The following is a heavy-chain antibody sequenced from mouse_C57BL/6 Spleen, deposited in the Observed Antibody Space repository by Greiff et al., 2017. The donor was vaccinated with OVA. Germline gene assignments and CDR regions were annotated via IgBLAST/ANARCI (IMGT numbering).Heavy chain of an antibody. CDR2: IHPSDSDT. CDR3: AITYDYAHDYAMDY. V-gene: IGHV1-74*01. Sequence: QVQLQQPGAELVKPGASVKVSCKASGYTFTSYWMHWVKQRPGQGLEWIGRIHPSDSDTNYNQKFKGKATLTVDKSSSTAYMQLSSLTSEDSAVYYCAITYDYAHDYAMDYWGQGTSVTVSS. J-gene: IGHJ4*01. CDR1: GYTFTSYW. D-gene: IGHD2-4*01.